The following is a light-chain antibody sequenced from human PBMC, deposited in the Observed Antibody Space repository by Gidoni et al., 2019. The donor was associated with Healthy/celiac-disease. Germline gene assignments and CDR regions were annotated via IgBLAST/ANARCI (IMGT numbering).Light chain of an antibody. CDR3: QQYGSPTWT. CDR1: QRVSSSY. CDR2: DAS. V-gene: IGKV3D-20*01. J-gene: IGKJ1*01. Sequence: EIVLTHSPATLSLSPGERATLSCGASQRVSSSYLAWYQQKPGLAPRLLIYDASSRATGIPDRFSGSGSGTDFTLTISRLEPEDFAVYYCQQYGSPTWTFGQGTKVEIK.